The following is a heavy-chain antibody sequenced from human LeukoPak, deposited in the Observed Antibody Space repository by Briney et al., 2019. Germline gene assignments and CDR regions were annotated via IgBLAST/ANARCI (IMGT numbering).Heavy chain of an antibody. CDR1: GYSISSGYY. V-gene: IGHV4-38-2*02. D-gene: IGHD3-10*01. CDR2: INPSGST. CDR3: ARHSSFRGYFQL. Sequence: SETLSLTCTVSGYSISSGYYWSWIRQPPGKGLEWIGEINPSGSTNYNPSLKSRVTISADTSKNQFSLKLSSVTAADTAVYFCARHSSFRGYFQLWGQGTLVTVSS. J-gene: IGHJ1*01.